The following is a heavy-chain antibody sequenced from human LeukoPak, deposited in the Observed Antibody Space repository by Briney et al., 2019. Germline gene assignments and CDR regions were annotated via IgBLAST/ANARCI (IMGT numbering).Heavy chain of an antibody. V-gene: IGHV4-39*07. CDR2: INHSGST. CDR3: ARGSVATGHRFDY. Sequence: SETLSLTCTVSGGSISSSSYYWGWIRQPPGKGLEWIGEINHSGSTNYNPSLKSRVTISVDTSKNQFSLKLSSVTAADTAVYYCARGSVATGHRFDYWGQGTLVTVSS. CDR1: GGSISSSSYY. J-gene: IGHJ4*02. D-gene: IGHD5-12*01.